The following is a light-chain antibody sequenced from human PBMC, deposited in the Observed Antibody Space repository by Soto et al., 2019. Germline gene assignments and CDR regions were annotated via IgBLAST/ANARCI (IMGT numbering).Light chain of an antibody. J-gene: IGKJ1*01. Sequence: TVSFAPGEKATLSCRASQSVRDNYLAWYQQKPGQAPSLLIFDTSRRATGIPDRFTGSGSGTDFALTISIVEPQDIAVYFCQQYGSSPGTFGQGTQLDIK. CDR3: QQYGSSPGT. V-gene: IGKV3-20*01. CDR2: DTS. CDR1: QSVRDNY.